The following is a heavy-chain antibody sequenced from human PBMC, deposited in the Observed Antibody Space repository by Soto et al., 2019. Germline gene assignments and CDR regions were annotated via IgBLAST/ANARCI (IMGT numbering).Heavy chain of an antibody. CDR3: AKDGGFLGYYYGMDV. Sequence: GGSLRLSCAASGFTFSSYGMHWVRQAPGKGLEWVAVISYDGSNKYYADSVKGRFTISRDNSKNTLYLQMNSLRAEDTAVYYCAKDGGFLGYYYGMDVWGQGTTVTVSS. J-gene: IGHJ6*02. D-gene: IGHD3-16*01. CDR2: ISYDGSNK. CDR1: GFTFSSYG. V-gene: IGHV3-30*18.